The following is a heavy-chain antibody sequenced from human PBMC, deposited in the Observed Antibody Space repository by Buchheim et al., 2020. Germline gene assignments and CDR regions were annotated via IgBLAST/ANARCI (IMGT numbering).Heavy chain of an antibody. D-gene: IGHD3-22*01. Sequence: QVQLVQSAAEVKKPGSSVKVSCKSSGDTFSTYDISWVRQAPGQGLEWLGGITPIFGSAKYAQKFQGRVTITADESTRTVYMELRNLRSEETAIYYCARVFGSSGFGEGSYLCYWGQGTL. J-gene: IGHJ4*02. CDR1: GDTFSTYD. V-gene: IGHV1-69*01. CDR2: ITPIFGSA. CDR3: ARVFGSSGFGEGSYLCY.